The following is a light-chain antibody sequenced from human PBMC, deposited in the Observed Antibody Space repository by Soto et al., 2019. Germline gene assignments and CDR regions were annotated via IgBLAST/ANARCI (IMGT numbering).Light chain of an antibody. CDR1: SSNIGSNY. CDR3: AVWDDSLSGREV. Sequence: QSVLTQPPSASGTPGQRDSISCSGSSSNIGSNYVYWYQQVPGTTPKLLIYKNNQRPSGVPDRFSGSKSGTSASLAISGLRSEDEADYYCAVWDDSLSGREVFGGGTKLTVL. CDR2: KNN. J-gene: IGLJ2*01. V-gene: IGLV1-47*01.